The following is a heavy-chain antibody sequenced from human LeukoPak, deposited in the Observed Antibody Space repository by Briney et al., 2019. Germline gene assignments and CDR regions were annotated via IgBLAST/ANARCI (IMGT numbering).Heavy chain of an antibody. CDR2: INPNSGGT. D-gene: IGHD3-22*01. CDR3: AREGKYYYDSSGYYYPYFQH. CDR1: GYTFTGYY. Sequence: GASVKVSCKASGYTFTGYYTHWVRQAPGQGLEWMGWINPNSGGTNYAQKFQGRVTMTRDTSISTAYMELSRLRSDDTAVYYCAREGKYYYDSSGYYYPYFQHWGQGTLVTVSS. J-gene: IGHJ1*01. V-gene: IGHV1-2*02.